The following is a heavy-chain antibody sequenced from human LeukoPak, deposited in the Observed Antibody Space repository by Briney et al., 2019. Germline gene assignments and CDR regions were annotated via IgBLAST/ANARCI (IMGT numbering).Heavy chain of an antibody. CDR1: GETFRGYY. D-gene: IGHD2-15*01. J-gene: IGHJ4*02. CDR2: INYSGST. Sequence: TSETLSLTCAVYGETFRGYYWSRIRQPPGKGLEWIGEINYSGSTNYNPSLKSRATISVDTSKNQFSLKLSSVTAADTAVYYCAREACSGNDCTVFDFWGRGTLVTVSS. V-gene: IGHV4-34*01. CDR3: AREACSGNDCTVFDF.